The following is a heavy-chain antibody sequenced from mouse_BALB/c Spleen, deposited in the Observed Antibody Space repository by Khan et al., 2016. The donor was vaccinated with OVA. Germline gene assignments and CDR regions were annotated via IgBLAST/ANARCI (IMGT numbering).Heavy chain of an antibody. Sequence: EVELVESGPGLVKPSQSLSLTCTLTGYSITSDYAWNWIWQFPGNKLEWMGFISYSGNTKYNPSLNSRFSITRDTSKNQFFFQLNSVTTEDTATYYCARVYGGDFDYWGQGTSLTVSS. CDR2: ISYSGNT. CDR1: GYSITSDYA. J-gene: IGHJ2*02. CDR3: ARVYGGDFDY. V-gene: IGHV3-2*02. D-gene: IGHD1-1*01.